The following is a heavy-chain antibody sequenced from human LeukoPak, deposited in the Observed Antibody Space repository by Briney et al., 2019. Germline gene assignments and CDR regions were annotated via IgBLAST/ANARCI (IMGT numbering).Heavy chain of an antibody. D-gene: IGHD3-16*01. CDR3: AREIGDAFDI. CDR2: ISGSGGST. Sequence: PGGSLRLSCAASGFTFSSYAMSWVRQAPGKGLEWVSAISGSGGSTYYADSVKGRFTISRDNAKNSLYLQMNSLRAEDTAVYYCAREIGDAFDIWGQGTMVTVSS. CDR1: GFTFSSYA. J-gene: IGHJ3*02. V-gene: IGHV3-23*01.